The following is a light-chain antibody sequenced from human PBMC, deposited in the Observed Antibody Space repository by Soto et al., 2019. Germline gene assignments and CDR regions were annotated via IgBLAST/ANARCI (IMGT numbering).Light chain of an antibody. J-gene: IGKJ1*01. CDR3: QQYGISPQT. CDR2: SAS. Sequence: EIVLTQSPGTLSLSPGERATLSCTASQSVSNSFLAWYQQKPGQPPRLLIYSASSRATGIPDRFSGSGSGTDFTLTISRLEPEDLAVYFCQQYGISPQTFGHGTKVEIK. CDR1: QSVSNSF. V-gene: IGKV3-20*01.